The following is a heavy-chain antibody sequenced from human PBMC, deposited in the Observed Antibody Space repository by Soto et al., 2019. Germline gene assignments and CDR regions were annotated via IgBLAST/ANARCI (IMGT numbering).Heavy chain of an antibody. Sequence: PSETLSLTCTVSGGSISSSSYYWGWIRQPPGKGLEWIGYIYHSGSTYYNPSLKSRVTISVDRSKNQFSLKLRSVTAADTAVYYCGRIPSPWGQGTLVTVSS. CDR2: IYHSGST. J-gene: IGHJ5*02. V-gene: IGHV4-30-2*01. CDR3: GRIPSP. D-gene: IGHD2-21*01. CDR1: GGSISSSSYY.